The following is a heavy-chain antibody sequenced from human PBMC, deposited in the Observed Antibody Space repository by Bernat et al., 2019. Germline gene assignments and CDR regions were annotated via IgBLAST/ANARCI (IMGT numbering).Heavy chain of an antibody. CDR1: GGSISSYY. CDR3: ARVSVATITNWFDP. J-gene: IGHJ5*02. Sequence: QVQLQESGPGLVKPSETLSLTCTVSGGSISSYYWSWIRQPPGKRLEWIGYIYYSGSTNYNPSLKSRVTISVDTSKNQFSLKLSSVTAADTAVYYCARVSVATITNWFDPWGQGTLVTVSS. V-gene: IGHV4-59*01. CDR2: IYYSGST. D-gene: IGHD5-12*01.